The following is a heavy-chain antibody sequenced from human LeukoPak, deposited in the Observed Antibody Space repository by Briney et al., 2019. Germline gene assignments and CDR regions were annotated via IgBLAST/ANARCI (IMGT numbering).Heavy chain of an antibody. CDR2: IYPGDPDT. V-gene: IGHV5-51*01. J-gene: IGHJ4*02. Sequence: GESLKISCKGSGYSFTSYWIGWVRQMPGKGLEWMGIIYPGDPDTSYSPSFQGQVTISADKSISTAYLQWSSLKASDTAMYYCARQVAVAGSRPYDYWGQGTLVTVSS. D-gene: IGHD6-19*01. CDR3: ARQVAVAGSRPYDY. CDR1: GYSFTSYW.